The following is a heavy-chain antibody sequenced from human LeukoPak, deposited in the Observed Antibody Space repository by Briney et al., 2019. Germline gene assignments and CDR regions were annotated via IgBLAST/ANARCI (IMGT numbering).Heavy chain of an antibody. CDR3: AREVIAAAGTNYFDY. Sequence: GGSLRLSCAASGFTFSSYAMHWVRQAPGKGLEWVAVISYDGSNKYYADSVKGRFTISRDNSKNTLYLQMNSLRAEDTAVYYCAREVIAAAGTNYFDYWGQGTLVTASS. J-gene: IGHJ4*02. CDR1: GFTFSSYA. D-gene: IGHD6-13*01. V-gene: IGHV3-30*04. CDR2: ISYDGSNK.